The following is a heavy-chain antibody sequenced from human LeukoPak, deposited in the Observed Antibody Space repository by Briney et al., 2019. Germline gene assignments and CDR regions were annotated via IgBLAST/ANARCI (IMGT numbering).Heavy chain of an antibody. J-gene: IGHJ5*02. CDR2: INHRGRA. D-gene: IGHD2-15*01. CDR1: GGSFSGYY. V-gene: IGHV4-34*01. Sequence: SETLSLTCAVYGGSFSGYYWSWIRQSPGKGLEWIGEINHRGRANYNPSLKSRVTISVDTSRNQFSLKLNSVTAADTAVYYCARDNALRDIVVVVAATKLHWFDPWGQGTLVTVSS. CDR3: ARDNALRDIVVVVAATKLHWFDP.